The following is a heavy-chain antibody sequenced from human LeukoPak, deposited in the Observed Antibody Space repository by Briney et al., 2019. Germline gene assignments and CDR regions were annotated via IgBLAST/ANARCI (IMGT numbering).Heavy chain of an antibody. J-gene: IGHJ4*02. CDR2: ISGSGGST. CDR3: ARDRFLEWLLSY. D-gene: IGHD3-3*01. CDR1: GFTFSSYA. Sequence: PGGSLRLSCAASGFTFSSYAMSCVRQAPGKGLEWVSAISGSGGSTYYADSVKGRFTISRDNSKNTLYLQMNSLRAEDTAVYYCARDRFLEWLLSYWGQGTLVTVSS. V-gene: IGHV3-23*01.